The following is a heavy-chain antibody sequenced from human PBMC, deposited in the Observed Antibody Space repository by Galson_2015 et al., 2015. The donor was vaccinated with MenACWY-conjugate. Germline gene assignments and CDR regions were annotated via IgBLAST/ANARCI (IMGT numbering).Heavy chain of an antibody. J-gene: IGHJ6*03. V-gene: IGHV3-48*03. CDR2: ISKSGSPI. D-gene: IGHD5-18*01. CDR3: ARVGTWIPQYFYYMDV. CDR1: GFTFTGYG. Sequence: SLRLSCAASGFTFTGYGFNWVRQAPGKGLEWLSYISKSGSPIYYADSVKGRFTISRDNIKNSLFLEMNSLRAGDTGVYYCARVGTWIPQYFYYMDVWGKGTTVTVSS.